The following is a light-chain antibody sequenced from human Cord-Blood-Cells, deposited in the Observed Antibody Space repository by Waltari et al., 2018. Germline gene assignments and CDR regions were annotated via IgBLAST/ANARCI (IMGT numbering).Light chain of an antibody. CDR3: QQSYSTLRT. V-gene: IGKV1-39*01. CDR2: AAS. CDR1: QSISSY. J-gene: IGKJ1*01. Sequence: DIQMTQSPSSLSASVGDRVTTTCRASQSISSYLNWYQQKPGKAPKLLIYAASSLQSGVPSRFSGSGSGTDFTLTISSLQPEDFATYYCQQSYSTLRTFGQGTKVEIK.